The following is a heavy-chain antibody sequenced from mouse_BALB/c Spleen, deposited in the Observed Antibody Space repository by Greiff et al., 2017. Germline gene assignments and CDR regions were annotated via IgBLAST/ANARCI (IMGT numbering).Heavy chain of an antibody. J-gene: IGHJ2*01. D-gene: IGHD1-1*01. V-gene: IGHV6-6*02. CDR2: IRLKSNNYAT. CDR1: GFTFSNYW. CDR3: TRGNTTVVFDY. Sequence: EVKLEESGGGLVQPGGSMKLSCVASGFTFSNYWMNWVRQSPEKGLEWVAEIRLKSNNYATHYAESVKGRFTISRDDSKSSVYLQMNNLRAEDTGIYFCTRGNTTVVFDYWGQGTTLTVSS.